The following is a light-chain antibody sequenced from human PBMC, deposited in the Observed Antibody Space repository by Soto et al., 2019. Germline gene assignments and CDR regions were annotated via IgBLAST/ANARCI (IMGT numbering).Light chain of an antibody. J-gene: IGLJ1*01. CDR2: EGS. Sequence: GQSITISCTGTSSDVGSYNLVSWYQQHPGKAPKLMIYEGSKRPSGVSNRFSGSNSGNTASLTISGLQAEDEADYYCCSYAGSSTFYVFGTGTKVTV. CDR1: SSDVGSYNL. V-gene: IGLV2-23*01. CDR3: CSYAGSSTFYV.